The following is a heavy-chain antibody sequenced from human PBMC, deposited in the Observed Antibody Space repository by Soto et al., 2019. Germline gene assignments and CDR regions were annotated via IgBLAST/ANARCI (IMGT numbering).Heavy chain of an antibody. J-gene: IGHJ5*02. V-gene: IGHV4-4*07. CDR3: ARDQYYDGKSWLDP. CDR2: IYTTGSA. D-gene: IGHD3-10*01. Sequence: SESLSLTCAVSGVSITTYYRSWTRKPAEKGLEWIGRIYTTGSANHNPSLKSRVTMSVDTSKNQVSLKLTSVTAADASVYYCARDQYYDGKSWLDPMGQG. CDR1: GVSITTYY.